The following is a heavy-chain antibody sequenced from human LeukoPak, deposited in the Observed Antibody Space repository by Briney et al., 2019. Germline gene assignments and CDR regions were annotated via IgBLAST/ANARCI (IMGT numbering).Heavy chain of an antibody. CDR1: GFTFSSYW. V-gene: IGHV3-7*01. Sequence: PGGSLRLSCAASGFTFSSYWMSWVRQAPGKGLEWVANIKQDGSEKYYVDSVKGRFTISRDNAKNSLYLQMNSLRAEDTAVYYCARARGSGSYYVDYWGQGTLVTVSS. CDR3: ARARGSGSYYVDY. D-gene: IGHD1-26*01. J-gene: IGHJ4*02. CDR2: IKQDGSEK.